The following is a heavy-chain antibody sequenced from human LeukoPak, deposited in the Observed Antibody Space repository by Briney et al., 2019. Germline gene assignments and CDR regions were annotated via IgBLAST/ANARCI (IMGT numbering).Heavy chain of an antibody. CDR3: ARGGIRFDP. CDR2: IYYSGST. J-gene: IGHJ5*02. Sequence: PSETLSLTCTVSGGSVSSGSYYWSWIRQPPGKGLEWIGYIYYSGSTNYNPSLKSRVTISVDTSKNQFSLKLSSVTAADTPVYYCARGGIRFDPWGQGTLVTVSS. CDR1: GGSVSSGSYY. D-gene: IGHD2-15*01. V-gene: IGHV4-61*01.